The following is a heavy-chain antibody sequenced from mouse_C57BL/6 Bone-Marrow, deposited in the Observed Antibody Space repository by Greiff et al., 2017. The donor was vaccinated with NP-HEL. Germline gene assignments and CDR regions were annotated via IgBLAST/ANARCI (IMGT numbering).Heavy chain of an antibody. D-gene: IGHD2-4*01. Sequence: EVMLVESGGGLVQPGGSLSLSCAASGFTFTDYYMSWVRQPPGKALEWLVFIRNKANGYTTEYSASVKGRFTISRDNSQSFLYLQMNALRAEDSATYYCARSIYYDYADDPFYAMDYWGQGTSVTVSS. CDR2: IRNKANGYTT. CDR3: ARSIYYDYADDPFYAMDY. V-gene: IGHV7-3*01. J-gene: IGHJ4*01. CDR1: GFTFTDYY.